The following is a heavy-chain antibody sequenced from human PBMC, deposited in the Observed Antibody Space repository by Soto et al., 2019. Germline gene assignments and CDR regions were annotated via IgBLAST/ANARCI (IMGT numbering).Heavy chain of an antibody. D-gene: IGHD5-18*01. CDR3: ARSRRGYSYGSFDY. V-gene: IGHV4-59*08. CDR1: GGSISSYY. Sequence: PSETLSLTCTVSGGSISSYYWSWIRQPPGKGLEWIGYIYYSGSTNYNPSLKSRVTISVDTSKNQFSLKLSSVTAADTAVYYCARSRRGYSYGSFDYWGQRTLVTVSS. CDR2: IYYSGST. J-gene: IGHJ4*02.